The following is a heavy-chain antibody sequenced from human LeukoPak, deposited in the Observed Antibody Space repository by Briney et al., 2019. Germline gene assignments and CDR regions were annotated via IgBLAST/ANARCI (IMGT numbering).Heavy chain of an antibody. CDR3: ARDHYYGSGSYPGAVDY. J-gene: IGHJ4*02. CDR2: INSDGSST. V-gene: IGHV3-74*01. D-gene: IGHD3-10*01. CDR1: GFTFSSYW. Sequence: SGGSLRLSCAASGFTFSSYWMHWVRQAPGKGLVWVSRINSDGSSTSYADSVKGRFTISRDNAKNALYLQMNSLRAEDTAVYYCARDHYYGSGSYPGAVDYWGQGTLVTVSS.